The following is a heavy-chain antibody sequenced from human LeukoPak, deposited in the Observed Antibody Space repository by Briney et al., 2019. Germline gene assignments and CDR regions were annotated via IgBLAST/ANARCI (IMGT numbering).Heavy chain of an antibody. CDR3: ARGPSSGWIYYYGMDV. J-gene: IGHJ6*02. CDR2: IYYTGTT. D-gene: IGHD6-19*01. Sequence: PSETLSLTCTVSGGSISSSSYHWGWIRQPPGKGLEWIGSIYYTGTTYYNPSLKSRVTISVDTSKNQFSLKLSSVTAADTAVYYCARGPSSGWIYYYGMDVWGQGTTVTVSS. V-gene: IGHV4-39*07. CDR1: GGSISSSSYH.